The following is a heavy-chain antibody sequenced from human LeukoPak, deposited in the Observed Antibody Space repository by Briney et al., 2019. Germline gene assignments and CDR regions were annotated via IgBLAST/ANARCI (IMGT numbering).Heavy chain of an antibody. CDR1: GYTFTGYY. J-gene: IGHJ5*02. CDR2: INPSSGGT. CDR3: ARGTTNHYYVSSGYYLS. Sequence: ASVKVSCKASGYTFTGYYMHWVRQAPGQGLEWMGWINPSSGGTNYAQKFQGRVTMTRDTSISTAYMELSRLRSDDTAVYYCARGTTNHYYVSSGYYLSWGQGTLVTVSS. D-gene: IGHD3-22*01. V-gene: IGHV1-2*02.